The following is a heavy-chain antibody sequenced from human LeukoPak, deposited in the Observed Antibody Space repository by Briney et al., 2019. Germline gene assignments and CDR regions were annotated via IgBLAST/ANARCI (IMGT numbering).Heavy chain of an antibody. J-gene: IGHJ5*02. CDR3: ARCYPFGDWFDP. V-gene: IGHV1-46*03. CDR2: INPSGGST. CDR1: GYTFTSYY. Sequence: GASVKVSCKASGYTFTSYYMHWVRQAPGQGLEWMGIINPSGGSTSYAQKFQGRVTMTRDMSTSTVYMELSSLRSEDTAVYYCARCYPFGDWFDPWGQGTLVTVSS. D-gene: IGHD2-15*01.